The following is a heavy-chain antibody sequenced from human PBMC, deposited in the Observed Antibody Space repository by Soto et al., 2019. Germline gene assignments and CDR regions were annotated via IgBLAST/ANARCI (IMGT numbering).Heavy chain of an antibody. CDR3: AMVDVYVTPSPQDV. CDR2: INAYNGNT. D-gene: IGHD3-16*01. V-gene: IGHV1-18*01. J-gene: IGHJ6*02. CDR1: GYSFTRYG. Sequence: QVPLVQSGAEVKHPGASVKVSCKASGYSFTRYGIGWARQAPGQGLEWMGWINAYNGNTNYAQNLQGRLTLTTDTSTTTAYMELRSLRSNDTAIYYCAMVDVYVTPSPQDVWGQGTTVTVSS.